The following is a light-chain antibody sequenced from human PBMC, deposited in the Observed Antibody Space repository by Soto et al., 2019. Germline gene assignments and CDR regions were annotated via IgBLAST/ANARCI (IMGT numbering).Light chain of an antibody. CDR1: QSIRSG. J-gene: IGKJ1*01. Sequence: IQMTQSQFPLPSSVWYRVTMICRASQSIRSGLGWYQQKPGKAPKRLIYYASSLQSGVPSRFSGSGSGTEFTLTISSLQPEDFATYYCQQNNSYPVTFGQGTKVDIK. CDR3: QQNNSYPVT. CDR2: YAS. V-gene: IGKV1-17*01.